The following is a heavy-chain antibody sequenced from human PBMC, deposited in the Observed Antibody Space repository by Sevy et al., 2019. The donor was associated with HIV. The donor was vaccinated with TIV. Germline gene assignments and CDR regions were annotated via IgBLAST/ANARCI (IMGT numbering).Heavy chain of an antibody. V-gene: IGHV4-30-4*01. D-gene: IGHD3-16*01. CDR2: IHYGGTT. Sequence: SETLSLTCTVSGGSISSGDYYWTWIRQPPGKALEWNGYIHYGGTTYYKSSLKSRVTLSVDSSKHQFSLKMTSMTAADTAVYFCARGVGGPGVMITFGGVKYAFDIWGLGTMVTVSS. CDR1: GGSISSGDYY. CDR3: ARGVGGPGVMITFGGVKYAFDI. J-gene: IGHJ3*02.